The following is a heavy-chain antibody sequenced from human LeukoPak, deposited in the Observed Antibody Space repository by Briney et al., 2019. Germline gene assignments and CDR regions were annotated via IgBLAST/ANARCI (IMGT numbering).Heavy chain of an antibody. D-gene: IGHD3-9*01. V-gene: IGHV4-30-4*07. CDR2: IYYSGST. CDR3: ATRRMGFDWLLRRTSYFDY. CDR1: GGSIRSGGYS. J-gene: IGHJ4*02. Sequence: SETLSLTCAVSGGSIRSGGYSWSWIRQPPGKGLEWIGYIYYSGSTYYNPSLKSRVTISVDTSKNQFSLKLSSVAAADTAVYYCATRRMGFDWLLRRTSYFDYWGQGTLVTVSS.